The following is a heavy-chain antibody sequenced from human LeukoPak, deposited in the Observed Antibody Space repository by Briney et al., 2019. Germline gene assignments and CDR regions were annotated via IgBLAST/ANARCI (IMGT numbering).Heavy chain of an antibody. J-gene: IGHJ4*02. CDR1: GFTVSSNY. Sequence: SGGSLRLSCAASGFTVSSNYMSWVRQAPGKGLEWVSVIYSGGSTYYADSVKGRFTISRDNSKNTLYLQMNSLRAEDTAVYYCARGVEWELLTDYWGQGTLVTVSS. D-gene: IGHD1-26*01. CDR2: IYSGGST. V-gene: IGHV3-53*01. CDR3: ARGVEWELLTDY.